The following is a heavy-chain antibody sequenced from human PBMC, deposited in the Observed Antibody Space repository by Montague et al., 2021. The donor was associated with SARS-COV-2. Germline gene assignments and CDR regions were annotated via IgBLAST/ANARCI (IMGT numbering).Heavy chain of an antibody. Sequence: SETLSLTCTVSGDSISGYYWTWIRQAPEKGLEWIGYIYHTGSTNYNPSFKGRVTISVDTSTNQLSLRLTSVSAADSAMYYCARDSRVGVPVAGEADMDHWGQGTTVTVSS. V-gene: IGHV4-59*12. CDR1: GDSISGYY. CDR2: IYHTGST. CDR3: ARDSRVGVPVAGEADMDH. J-gene: IGHJ6*02. D-gene: IGHD1-26*01.